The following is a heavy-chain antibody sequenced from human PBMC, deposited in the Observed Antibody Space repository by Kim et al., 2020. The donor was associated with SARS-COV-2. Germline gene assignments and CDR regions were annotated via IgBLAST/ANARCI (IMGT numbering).Heavy chain of an antibody. Sequence: GGSLRLSCEVSGFIFSSHPMHWVRQAPGKGLEWLAVISHDGVNKYSADSVKGRFTISRDNSKKTMYLQMNSLRVEDTAVYYCVRGPPMIRGVMYCFEYWGQGTLVSVSS. CDR1: GFIFSSHP. D-gene: IGHD3-10*01. J-gene: IGHJ4*02. V-gene: IGHV3-30*04. CDR3: VRGPPMIRGVMYCFEY. CDR2: ISHDGVNK.